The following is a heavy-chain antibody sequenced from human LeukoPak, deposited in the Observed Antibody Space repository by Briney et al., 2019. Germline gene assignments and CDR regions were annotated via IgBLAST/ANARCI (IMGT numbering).Heavy chain of an antibody. CDR3: ARDRDAPAKYYFDY. CDR2: IANDGKDK. J-gene: IGHJ4*02. Sequence: GRSLRLSCIASGFTFNKYGMHWVRQAPGKGLEWVAVIANDGKDKQYADSVRGRFTLSRDNSRNTLYLQMNGLRAEDTAIYYCARDRDAPAKYYFDYWGQGTLVTVSS. V-gene: IGHV3-30*03. D-gene: IGHD2-15*01. CDR1: GFTFNKYG.